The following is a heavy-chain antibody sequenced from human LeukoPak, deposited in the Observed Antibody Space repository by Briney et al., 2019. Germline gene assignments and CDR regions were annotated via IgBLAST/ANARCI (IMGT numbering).Heavy chain of an antibody. J-gene: IGHJ6*02. CDR1: GGSISSYY. CDR3: ARAAYCSSTSCYRRSLELRPDYYYGMDV. Sequence: SETLSLTCTVSGGSISSYYWSWIRQPPGKGLEWTGYIYYSGSTNYNPSLKSRVTISVDTSKNQFSLKLSSVTAADTAVYYCARAAYCSSTSCYRRSLELRPDYYYGMDVWGQGTTVTVSS. CDR2: IYYSGST. D-gene: IGHD2-2*01. V-gene: IGHV4-59*01.